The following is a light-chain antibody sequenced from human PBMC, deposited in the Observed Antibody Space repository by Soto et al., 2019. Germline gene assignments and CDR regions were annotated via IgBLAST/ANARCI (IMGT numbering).Light chain of an antibody. CDR1: SSNIGAGYD. CDR3: QSYDSSLRGSV. CDR2: GNS. Sequence: VLTQPPSVSGAPGQRVTISCTGSSSNIGAGYDVHWYQQLPGTAPKLLIYGNSNRPSGVPDRFSGSKSGTSASLAITGLQAEDEADYYCQSYDSSLRGSVFGGGTKVTVL. V-gene: IGLV1-40*01. J-gene: IGLJ3*02.